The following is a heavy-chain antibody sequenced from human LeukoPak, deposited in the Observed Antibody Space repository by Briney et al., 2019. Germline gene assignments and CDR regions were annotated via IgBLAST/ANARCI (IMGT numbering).Heavy chain of an antibody. CDR1: GGSISGYY. CDR2: IYTNVIT. J-gene: IGHJ4*02. CDR3: ARGRSLYFDY. Sequence: SETLSLTCIGSGGSISGYYWNWIRQPAGKGLEWIGRIYTNVITNYNPSLKSRVTMSVDTSKNQFSLMLSSVTAADTAVYYCARGRSLYFDYWGQGTLVTVSS. V-gene: IGHV4-4*07.